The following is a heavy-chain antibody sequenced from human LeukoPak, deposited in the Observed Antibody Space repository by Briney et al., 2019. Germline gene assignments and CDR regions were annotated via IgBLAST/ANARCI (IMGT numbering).Heavy chain of an antibody. J-gene: IGHJ4*02. CDR1: GGSISSYY. Sequence: SETLSLTCTVSGGSISSYYWSWIRQPPGKGLEWIGYIYYSGSTNYNPSLKSRVTISVDTSKNQFSLKLSSVTAADTAVYYCARDDSSGYYDYWGQGTLVTVSS. V-gene: IGHV4-59*01. CDR2: IYYSGST. D-gene: IGHD3-22*01. CDR3: ARDDSSGYYDY.